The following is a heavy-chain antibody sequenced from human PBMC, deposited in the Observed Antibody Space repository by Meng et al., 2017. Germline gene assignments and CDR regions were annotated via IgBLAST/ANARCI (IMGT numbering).Heavy chain of an antibody. CDR3: ARRKAAAGLGNWFDP. CDR1: GFTFSSYS. J-gene: IGHJ5*02. CDR2: INWNGGST. Sequence: GESLKISCAASGFTFSSYSMNWVRQAPGKGLEWVSGINWNGGSTGYADSVKGRFTISRDNAKNSLYLQMNSLRAEDTALYYCARRKAAAGLGNWFDPWGQGTLVTVSS. V-gene: IGHV3-20*04. D-gene: IGHD6-13*01.